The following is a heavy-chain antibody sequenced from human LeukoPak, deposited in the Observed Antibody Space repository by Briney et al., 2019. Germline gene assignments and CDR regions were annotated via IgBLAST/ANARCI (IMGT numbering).Heavy chain of an antibody. D-gene: IGHD1-26*01. Sequence: SETLSLTCTVSGGSISSSSHYWGWIRQPPGKGLEWIGSIYYSGSTYYNPSLKSRVTISVDTSKNQFSLKLSSVTAADTAVYYCARSMYSGSYPYYYYYMDVWGKGTTVTVSS. CDR3: ARSMYSGSYPYYYYYMDV. J-gene: IGHJ6*03. CDR2: IYYSGST. V-gene: IGHV4-39*07. CDR1: GGSISSSSHY.